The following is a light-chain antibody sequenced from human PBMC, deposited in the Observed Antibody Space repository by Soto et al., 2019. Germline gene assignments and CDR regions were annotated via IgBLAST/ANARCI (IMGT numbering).Light chain of an antibody. J-gene: IGKJ1*01. V-gene: IGKV1-39*01. Sequence: DIQMTQSPSSLSASVGDSVTITCRASQSISKYLHWYQQKSGEAPRLLIYGASTLHSGVPSRFSAGGAGMYFDLTITGLQPEDFATYYCQQTYSTPGTFGQGTEVEVK. CDR1: QSISKY. CDR3: QQTYSTPGT. CDR2: GAS.